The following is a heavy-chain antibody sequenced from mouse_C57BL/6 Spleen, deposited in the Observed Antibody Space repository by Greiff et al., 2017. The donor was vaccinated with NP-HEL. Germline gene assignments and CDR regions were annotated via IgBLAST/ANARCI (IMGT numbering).Heavy chain of an antibody. CDR2: IYPGDGDT. CDR1: GYAFSSSW. J-gene: IGHJ3*01. CDR3: AREGGGFAY. Sequence: QVQLQQSGPELVKPGASVKISRKASGYAFSSSWMNWVKQRPGKGLEGIGRIYPGDGDTNYNGKFKGKATLTADKSSSTADMQLSSLTSEDSAVYCWAREGGGFAYWGQGTLVTVSA. V-gene: IGHV1-82*01.